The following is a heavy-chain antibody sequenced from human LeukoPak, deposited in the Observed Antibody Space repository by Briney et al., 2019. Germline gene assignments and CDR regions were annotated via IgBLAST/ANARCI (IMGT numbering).Heavy chain of an antibody. CDR3: AKNAGDIDSGIVY. CDR2: ISGSGGST. V-gene: IGHV3-23*01. D-gene: IGHD3-10*01. Sequence: VRQXXXXXLXXVSAISGSGGSTYYADSVKGRFTISRDNSKNTLYLQMNSLRAEDTAVYYCAKNAGDIDSGIVYWGQGTLVTVSS. J-gene: IGHJ4*02.